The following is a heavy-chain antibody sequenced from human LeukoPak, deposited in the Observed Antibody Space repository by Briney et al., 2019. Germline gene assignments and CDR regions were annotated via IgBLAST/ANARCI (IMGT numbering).Heavy chain of an antibody. CDR2: MSWSSGTI. CDR3: AKDIASSGWYDGFDI. Sequence: GRSLRLSCAASGFTFDDYAMHWVRQAPGKGLEWVSGMSWSSGTIGYADSVKGRFTISRDNAKNSLYLQMNSLRVEDTALYYCAKDIASSGWYDGFDIWGQGTMVTVSS. J-gene: IGHJ3*02. D-gene: IGHD6-19*01. V-gene: IGHV3-9*01. CDR1: GFTFDDYA.